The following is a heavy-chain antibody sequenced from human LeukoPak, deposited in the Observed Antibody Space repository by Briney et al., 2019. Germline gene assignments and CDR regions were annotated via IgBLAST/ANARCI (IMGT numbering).Heavy chain of an antibody. CDR3: ARRIARTGIYAFDI. D-gene: IGHD6-13*01. CDR2: VYYTGST. J-gene: IGHJ3*02. Sequence: SETLSLTCTVSGGSISTYYWSWIRQPPGKGLEWIGYVYYTGSTNYNPSLKSRVTMSVDTSKIQFSLKLSSVTAADTAVYYCARRIARTGIYAFDIWGQGTMVTVSS. V-gene: IGHV4-59*01. CDR1: GGSISTYY.